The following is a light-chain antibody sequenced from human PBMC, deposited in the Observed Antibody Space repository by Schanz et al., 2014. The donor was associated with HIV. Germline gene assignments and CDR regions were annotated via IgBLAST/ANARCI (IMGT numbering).Light chain of an antibody. CDR2: EVT. V-gene: IGLV2-23*02. CDR3: SSYTVSAARGVI. CDR1: RNDVGTYNL. Sequence: QSVLTQPASVSGSPGQSITISCTGTRNDVGTYNLVSWYQQHPGKAPQLMIYEVTKRPSGVSDRFSGSKSDNTASLTISGRQAEDEADYYCSSYTVSAARGVIVGTGTKLTV. J-gene: IGLJ2*01.